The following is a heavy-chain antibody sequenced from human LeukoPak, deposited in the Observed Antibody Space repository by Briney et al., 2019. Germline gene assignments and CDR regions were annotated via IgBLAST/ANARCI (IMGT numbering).Heavy chain of an antibody. D-gene: IGHD4-23*01. CDR1: GYTFTSYG. CDR2: ISAYNGNT. CDR3: ARASVVTPTYSPTNNWFDP. V-gene: IGHV1-18*01. J-gene: IGHJ5*02. Sequence: PPASVKVSCKASGYTFTSYGISWVRQAPGQGLEWMGWISAYNGNTNYAQKLQGRVTMTTDTSTSTAYMELRSLRSDDTAVYYCARASVVTPTYSPTNNWFDPWGQGTLVTVSS.